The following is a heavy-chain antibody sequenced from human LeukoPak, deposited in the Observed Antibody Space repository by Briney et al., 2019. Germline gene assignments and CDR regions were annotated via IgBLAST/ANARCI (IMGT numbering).Heavy chain of an antibody. J-gene: IGHJ3*02. V-gene: IGHV3-23*01. D-gene: IGHD4-17*01. Sequence: GGSLRLSCAASGFTFSSYAMSWVRQAPGKGLEWVSAISGSGGSTYYADSVKGRFTISRDNAKNSLYLQMNSLRAEDTAVYYCARDLRDYGDYVVGAFDIWGQGTMVTVSS. CDR3: ARDLRDYGDYVVGAFDI. CDR2: ISGSGGST. CDR1: GFTFSSYA.